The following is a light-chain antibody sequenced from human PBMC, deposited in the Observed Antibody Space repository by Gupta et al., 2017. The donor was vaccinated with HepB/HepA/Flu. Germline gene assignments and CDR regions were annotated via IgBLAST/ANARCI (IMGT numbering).Light chain of an antibody. CDR1: SNDVGGYNY. Sequence: QSALTQPPAAPGSPRLSVNISCTGTSNDVGGYNYVSWYQQHPGKPPKLMIYEVSKRPSGVPDRFSGSKSGNTASLTVSGLQAEDEADYDCSSYAGSNNFVVFDGGTKLTVL. CDR2: EVS. V-gene: IGLV2-8*01. CDR3: SSYAGSNNFVV. J-gene: IGLJ2*01.